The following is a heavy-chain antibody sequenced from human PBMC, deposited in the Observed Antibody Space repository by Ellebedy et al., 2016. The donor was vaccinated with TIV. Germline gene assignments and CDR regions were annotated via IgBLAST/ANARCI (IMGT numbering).Heavy chain of an antibody. CDR2: IYSVGST. J-gene: IGHJ4*02. CDR3: ARGGYYDSNGYFRVDY. V-gene: IGHV3-66*01. CDR1: GFTVSGNY. Sequence: GESLKISXAASGFTVSGNYMSWVRQAPGKGLEWVSVIYSVGSTYYADSVKGRFTISRDNSKNTLYLQMNSLRAEDTAVYYCARGGYYDSNGYFRVDYWGQGTLVTVSS. D-gene: IGHD3-22*01.